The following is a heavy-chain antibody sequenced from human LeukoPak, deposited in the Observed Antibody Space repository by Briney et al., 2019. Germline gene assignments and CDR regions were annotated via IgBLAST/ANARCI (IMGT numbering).Heavy chain of an antibody. CDR3: AGRDNGYYYGMDV. Sequence: GGFLRLSCAASGFTVSSNYMSWVRHTPGKGLEWVSLIYSGGSTYYADSVKGRFTISRDNSKNTLYLQMHSLRAEDTAVYYCAGRDNGYYYGMDVWGQGTTVTVSS. CDR2: IYSGGST. J-gene: IGHJ6*02. CDR1: GFTVSSNY. V-gene: IGHV3-66*01. D-gene: IGHD2-8*01.